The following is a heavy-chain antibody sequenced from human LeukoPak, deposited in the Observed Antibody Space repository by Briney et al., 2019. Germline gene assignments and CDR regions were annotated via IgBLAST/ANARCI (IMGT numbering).Heavy chain of an antibody. CDR3: ARYRGGWFFDY. CDR2: IKEDGSDK. CDR1: GFTFNSYW. V-gene: IGHV3-7*01. Sequence: GGSLRLSCTASGFTFNSYWMSWVRQAPGKGLEWVANIKEDGSDKYYVDSVKGRFTISRDNAKNLMYLQMNSLRAEDTAVYYCARYRGGWFFDYWGQGTLVTVSS. D-gene: IGHD2-15*01. J-gene: IGHJ4*02.